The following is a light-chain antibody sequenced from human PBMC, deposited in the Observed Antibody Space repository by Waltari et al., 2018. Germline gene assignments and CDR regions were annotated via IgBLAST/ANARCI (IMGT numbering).Light chain of an antibody. Sequence: CRASQDIRFSLVWFQQRPGKAPKLLLFAASKLESGVPSRFSGSGSGTEYTLTISSVQAEDFATYYCQQYYNTPPWTFGRGTKVEIK. CDR1: QDIRFS. CDR3: QQYYNTPPWT. J-gene: IGKJ1*01. CDR2: AAS. V-gene: IGKV1-NL1*01.